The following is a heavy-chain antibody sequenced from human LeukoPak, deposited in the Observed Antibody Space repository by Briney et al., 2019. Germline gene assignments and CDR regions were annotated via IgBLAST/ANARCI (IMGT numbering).Heavy chain of an antibody. V-gene: IGHV3-53*01. Sequence: GGSLRLSCAASGFIVSHNYMIWVRQAPGKGLEWISVIYIDGTTYYADSVKGRFTISRDQANSTLYLQMNTLRDEDTAVYYCARGPRYSFYWGQGTLVSVSS. J-gene: IGHJ4*02. CDR2: IYIDGTT. CDR3: ARGPRYSFY. D-gene: IGHD6-13*01. CDR1: GFIVSHNY.